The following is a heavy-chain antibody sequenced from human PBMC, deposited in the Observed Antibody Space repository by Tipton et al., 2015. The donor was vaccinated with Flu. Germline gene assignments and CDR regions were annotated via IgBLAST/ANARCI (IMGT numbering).Heavy chain of an antibody. V-gene: IGHV4-61*02. J-gene: IGHJ3*01. Sequence: TLSLTCTVSGASISSGSFYWTWLRQPAGKGLEWIGRLYTAGGTTHNPSLKSRVTISVDTSKIQFSLRLNSVTAADTAIYYCARGVTVTMAPRYSFDVWGQGTEVSVSP. CDR1: GASISSGSFY. CDR3: ARGVTVTMAPRYSFDV. D-gene: IGHD5-12*01. CDR2: LYTAGGT.